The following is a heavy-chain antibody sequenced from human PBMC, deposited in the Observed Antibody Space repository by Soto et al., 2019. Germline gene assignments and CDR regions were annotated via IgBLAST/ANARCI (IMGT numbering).Heavy chain of an antibody. J-gene: IGHJ6*02. CDR2: VHSGGTTT. Sequence: GGSLRLSCAASGFTFDYYWMHWVLQAPGKGLVWVSRVHSGGTTTTYADSVKGRFTISRDNARNTVSLQMNSLRAEDTAVYYCAREGEYDILTGLYGMDGWGQVTTVIV. V-gene: IGHV3-74*01. CDR1: GFTFDYYW. CDR3: AREGEYDILTGLYGMDG. D-gene: IGHD3-9*01.